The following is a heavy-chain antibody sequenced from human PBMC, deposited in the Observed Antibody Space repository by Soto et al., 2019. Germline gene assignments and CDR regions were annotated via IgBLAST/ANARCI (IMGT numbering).Heavy chain of an antibody. CDR2: IYSGGST. Sequence: EVQLVESGGGLIQAGGSLRLSCAASGLTVRTNYMSWVRQAPGKGLEWVSVIYSGGSTYYADSVKGRFTISRDNSKNTMYLQMNSLRAEDTAVYYCARDLPQTVGGLYYYYGMDVWGQGTTVTVSS. J-gene: IGHJ6*02. CDR1: GLTVRTNY. V-gene: IGHV3-53*01. CDR3: ARDLPQTVGGLYYYYGMDV. D-gene: IGHD3-16*01.